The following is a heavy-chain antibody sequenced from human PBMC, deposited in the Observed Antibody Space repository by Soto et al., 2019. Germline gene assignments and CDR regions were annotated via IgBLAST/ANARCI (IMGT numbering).Heavy chain of an antibody. Sequence: SETLSLTCTVSGGSISSSGYFWSWVRQPPGKGLEWIGNVYYTGTTFYNPSLKSRLTLSVDRSKSQFSFSLNSVTAADTAVYFCARLEGLATISYYFDFWGPGALVTVSS. D-gene: IGHD3-9*01. CDR3: ARLEGLATISYYFDF. CDR1: GGSISSSGYF. CDR2: VYYTGTT. J-gene: IGHJ4*02. V-gene: IGHV4-31*03.